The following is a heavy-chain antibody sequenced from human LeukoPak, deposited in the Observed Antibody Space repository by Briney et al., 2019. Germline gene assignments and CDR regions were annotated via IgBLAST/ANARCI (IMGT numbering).Heavy chain of an antibody. V-gene: IGHV4-61*02. CDR2: IYTSGST. D-gene: IGHD1-26*01. CDR3: AREEMPGKFDY. J-gene: IGHJ4*02. Sequence: SQTLSLTCTVSGGSISSGSYYWSWIRQPAGKGLEWIGRIYTSGSTNYNPSLKSRVTISVDTSKNQFSLRLTSVTAADTAMYFCAREEMPGKFDYWGQGTLVTVSS. CDR1: GGSISSGSYY.